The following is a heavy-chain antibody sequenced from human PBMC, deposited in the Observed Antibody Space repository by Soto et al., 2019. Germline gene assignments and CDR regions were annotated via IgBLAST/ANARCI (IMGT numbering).Heavy chain of an antibody. CDR1: GFSFGDYY. CDR2: ISSSSSVT. Sequence: LRLSCSASGFSFGDYYMTWIRQAPGKGLEWLCYISSSSSVTKYADSVKGRVTVSRDNSKNSLYLQMNDLRADDTAVYYCARVPYNWNDGVFWHFALWGRGTLVTV. CDR3: ARVPYNWNDGVFWHFAL. D-gene: IGHD1-20*01. V-gene: IGHV3-11*06. J-gene: IGHJ2*01.